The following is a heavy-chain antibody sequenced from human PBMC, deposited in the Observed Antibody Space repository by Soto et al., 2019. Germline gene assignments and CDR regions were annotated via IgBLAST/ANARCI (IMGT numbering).Heavy chain of an antibody. Sequence: GASVKVSCKASGGTLNNCGINWGRHAPGQGLEWMGGILPVSAPPDYAQKFQGRVSITADHSTSTVYMELSRLKSDDTAVYFCATDSNYDVSNSFWGQGTLVTVSS. CDR1: GGTLNNCG. D-gene: IGHD3-3*01. CDR3: ATDSNYDVSNSF. J-gene: IGHJ4*02. CDR2: ILPVSAPP. V-gene: IGHV1-69*13.